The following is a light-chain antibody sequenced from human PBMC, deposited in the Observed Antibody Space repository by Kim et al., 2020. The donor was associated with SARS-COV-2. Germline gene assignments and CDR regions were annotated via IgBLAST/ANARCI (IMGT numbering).Light chain of an antibody. CDR1: QKIGHW. CDR3: QQYERYPRT. CDR2: RAS. Sequence: ASVGDRVTITCRASQKIGHWLALYQQKPGKGPKRLIYRASILENGVPSRFSGSGSGTELTLAISSLQPDDFATYFCQQYERYPRTFGQGTKVDIK. J-gene: IGKJ1*01. V-gene: IGKV1-5*03.